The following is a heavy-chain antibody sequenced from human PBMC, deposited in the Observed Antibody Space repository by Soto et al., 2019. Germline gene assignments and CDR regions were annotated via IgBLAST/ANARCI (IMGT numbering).Heavy chain of an antibody. Sequence: ASVKVSCKTSGYSFTTYGISWVRQAPGQGLEWMGWISGYNGNTNYAQNLQGRVTMTTDTSTSTAYMELRSLRSDDTAVYYCAREGPAPYYYYGMYVWGQGSTVTVSS. CDR2: ISGYNGNT. J-gene: IGHJ6*02. V-gene: IGHV1-18*01. CDR3: AREGPAPYYYYGMYV. CDR1: GYSFTTYG.